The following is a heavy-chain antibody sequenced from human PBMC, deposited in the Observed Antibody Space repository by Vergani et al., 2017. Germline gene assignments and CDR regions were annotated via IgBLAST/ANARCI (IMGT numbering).Heavy chain of an antibody. J-gene: IGHJ5*02. D-gene: IGHD3-16*01. CDR2: ISWNSGSI. CDR1: GFTFDDYA. Sequence: EVQLVESGGGLVKPGGSLRLSCAASGFTFDDYAMHWVRQAPGKGLEWVSGISWNSGSIGYADSVKGRFTISRDNAKNSLYLQMNSLRAEDTAVYYCARDRGGGSNWFDPWGQGTLVTVSS. V-gene: IGHV3-9*01. CDR3: ARDRGGGSNWFDP.